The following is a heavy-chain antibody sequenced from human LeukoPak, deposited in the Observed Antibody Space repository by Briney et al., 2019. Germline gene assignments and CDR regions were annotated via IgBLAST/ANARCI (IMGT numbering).Heavy chain of an antibody. J-gene: IGHJ6*03. CDR3: ARESITMVRGVIGASYYYMDV. CDR1: GYTFTDYY. CDR2: INPNSGGT. V-gene: IGHV1-2*02. Sequence: ASVKVSCKASGYTFTDYYMHWVRQAPGQGLEWMGWINPNSGGTNYAQKFQGRVTMTRDTSISTAYMELSRLRSDDTAVYYCARESITMVRGVIGASYYYMDVWGKGTTVTVSS. D-gene: IGHD3-10*01.